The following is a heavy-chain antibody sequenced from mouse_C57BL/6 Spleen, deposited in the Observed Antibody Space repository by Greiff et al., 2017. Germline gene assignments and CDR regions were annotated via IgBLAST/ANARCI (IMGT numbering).Heavy chain of an antibody. CDR1: GYSITSGYY. CDR3: ARDPYYYGSSYVRYFEV. CDR2: ISYDGSN. J-gene: IGHJ1*03. D-gene: IGHD1-1*01. V-gene: IGHV3-6*01. Sequence: EVQLQESGPGLVKPSQSLSLTCSVTGYSITSGYYWNWIRQFPGNKLEWMGYISYDGSNNYNPSLKNRISITRDTSKNQFFLKLNSVTTEDTATYYCARDPYYYGSSYVRYFEVWGTGTTVTVSS.